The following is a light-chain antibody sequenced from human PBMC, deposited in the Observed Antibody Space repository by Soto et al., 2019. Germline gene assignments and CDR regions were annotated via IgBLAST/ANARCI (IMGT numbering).Light chain of an antibody. CDR1: QSVSSY. CDR2: DAS. J-gene: IGKJ2*01. Sequence: ETVLTQSPATLSLSPGERATLSCRASQSVSSYLAWYQQKPGQAPRLLIYDASNRATGIPARFSGSGSGTDFTLTISSLEPEDFAVYYCQERNNWPPYTFGQGTKLEIK. V-gene: IGKV3-11*01. CDR3: QERNNWPPYT.